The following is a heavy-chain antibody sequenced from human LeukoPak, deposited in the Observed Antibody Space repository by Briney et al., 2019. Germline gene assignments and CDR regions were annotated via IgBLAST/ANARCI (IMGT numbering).Heavy chain of an antibody. D-gene: IGHD5-18*01. CDR2: ISYDGSNK. V-gene: IGHV3-30*18. CDR3: AKDPRGYAADEAFEI. Sequence: GGSLRLSCAASGFTFSSYGMHWVRQAPGKGLEWVAVISYDGSNKYYADSVKGRFTISRDNSKNTLYLQMNSLRAEDTAVYYCAKDPRGYAADEAFEIWGQGTMIIVSS. CDR1: GFTFSSYG. J-gene: IGHJ3*02.